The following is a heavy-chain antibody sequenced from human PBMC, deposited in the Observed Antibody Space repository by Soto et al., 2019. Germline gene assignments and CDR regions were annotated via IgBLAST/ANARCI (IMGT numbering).Heavy chain of an antibody. V-gene: IGHV1-2*04. CDR2: INPNSGGT. CDR3: ARVAGIRNYYDSSGYSLDAFDI. D-gene: IGHD3-22*01. Sequence: ASVKVSCKASGYTFTGYYMHWVRQAPGQGLEWMGRINPNSGGTNYAQKFQGWVTVTRDTSISTAYMELSRLRSDDTAVYYCARVAGIRNYYDSSGYSLDAFDIWGQGTMVTVSS. J-gene: IGHJ3*02. CDR1: GYTFTGYY.